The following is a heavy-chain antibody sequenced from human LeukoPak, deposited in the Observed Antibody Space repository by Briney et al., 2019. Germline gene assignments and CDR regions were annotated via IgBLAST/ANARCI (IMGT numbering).Heavy chain of an antibody. CDR1: GGSISSYY. V-gene: IGHV4-59*01. CDR2: IYYSGST. D-gene: IGHD3-22*01. CDR3: ARGGYDSSGYYYRFDY. Sequence: PSETLSLTCTVSGGSISSYYWSWIRQPPGKGLEWIGYIYYSGSTNYNPSLKSRVTISVDTSKNQFSLKLSSVTAADTAVYYCARGGYDSSGYYYRFDYWGQGTLVTVSS. J-gene: IGHJ4*02.